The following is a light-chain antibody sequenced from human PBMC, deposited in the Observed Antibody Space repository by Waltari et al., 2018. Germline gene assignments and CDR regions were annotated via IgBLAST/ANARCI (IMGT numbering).Light chain of an antibody. CDR3: QQYQTWPRT. CDR2: GAS. CDR1: EFISRN. Sequence: EIVMTQSPAILSVPPGEAATLSCTAREFISRNLAWYQHIPGQPPRLLTYGASNRAAGIPPRFSGSGSGTEFTLTISSLKSEDFALYYWQQYQTWPRTFGQGTKVDVK. V-gene: IGKV3-15*01. J-gene: IGKJ1*01.